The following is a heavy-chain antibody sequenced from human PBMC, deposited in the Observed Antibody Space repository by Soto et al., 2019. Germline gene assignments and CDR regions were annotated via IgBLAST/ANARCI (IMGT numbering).Heavy chain of an antibody. Sequence: SVKVSCKASGFTFTSSAVQWVRQARGQRLEWIGWIVVDSGNTNYAQKFLERVTITRDMSTSTAYMELSSLRSEDTAVYYCAADLLYYYDSSGYYGGFDYWGQGTLVTVSS. V-gene: IGHV1-58*01. CDR2: IVVDSGNT. D-gene: IGHD3-22*01. CDR3: AADLLYYYDSSGYYGGFDY. CDR1: GFTFTSSA. J-gene: IGHJ4*02.